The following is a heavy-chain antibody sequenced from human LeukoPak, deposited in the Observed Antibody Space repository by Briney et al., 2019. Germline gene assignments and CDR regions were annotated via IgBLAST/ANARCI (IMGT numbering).Heavy chain of an antibody. CDR3: AREDFWSASYNGWFDP. D-gene: IGHD3-3*01. CDR1: GGSMSSDNFY. J-gene: IGHJ5*02. Sequence: SETLSLTCTVSGGSMSSDNFYWSWIRQPAGEGLEWIGRIYTSGSTNYNPSLKSRVTISLDTSKNQFSLKLSFVTAADTAVYYCAREDFWSASYNGWFDPWGQGTLVTVSS. V-gene: IGHV4-61*02. CDR2: IYTSGST.